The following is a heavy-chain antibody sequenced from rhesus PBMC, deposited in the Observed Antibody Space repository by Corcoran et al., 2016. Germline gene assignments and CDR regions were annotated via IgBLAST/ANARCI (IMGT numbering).Heavy chain of an antibody. J-gene: IGHJ4*01. D-gene: IGHD3-9*01. V-gene: IGHV4-80*01. CDR2: ISDNGGST. CDR3: GRWRSSRMDD. CDR1: GGSFSSDW. Sequence: QVQLQQSGPGLVKPSETLSLTCAVSGGSFSSDWWTWVRQPPGKGLEWIGEISDNGGSTNYNRSLKSRVTCAKDTSKNQFSRKLTSVTAADTAVYYCGRWRSSRMDDWGQGVLVTVSS.